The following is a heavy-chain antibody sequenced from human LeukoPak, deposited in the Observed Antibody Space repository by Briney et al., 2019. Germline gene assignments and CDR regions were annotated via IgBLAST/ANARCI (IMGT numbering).Heavy chain of an antibody. CDR3: TVTAKAYVDY. D-gene: IGHD2-21*02. CDR2: INDDGGIT. CDR1: GFTSYIYW. Sequence: GSLRLSCAASGFTSYIYWTHWVRPAPGQGLVWGSRINDDGGITTSADSVKGRFTLSRDKAKSTRYLQMNSLRAEDTAVCYCTVTAKAYVDYWGEGALSPSPQ. J-gene: IGHJ4*02. V-gene: IGHV3-74*01.